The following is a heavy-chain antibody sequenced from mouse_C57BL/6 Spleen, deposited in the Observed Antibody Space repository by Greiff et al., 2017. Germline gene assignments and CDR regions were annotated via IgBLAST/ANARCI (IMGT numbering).Heavy chain of an antibody. Sequence: VQLQQSGPELVKPGASVKISCKASGYAFSSYWMNWVKQRPGKGLEWIGRIYPGDGDINYTGTFKGKDTLTADKSSSTAYMQLSSLPSEDSAVYVCERKGGWDYYFDYWGQGTTVTVSS. J-gene: IGHJ2*01. D-gene: IGHD4-1*01. V-gene: IGHV1-82*01. CDR3: ERKGGWDYYFDY. CDR1: GYAFSSYW. CDR2: IYPGDGDI.